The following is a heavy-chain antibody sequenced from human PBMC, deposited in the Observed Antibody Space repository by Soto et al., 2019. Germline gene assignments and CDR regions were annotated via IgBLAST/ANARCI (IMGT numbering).Heavy chain of an antibody. Sequence: QVQLVQSGAEVRKPGSSVKVSCKTSGGLISKYSFNWVRQAPGQGLEWMGGVLPISGSTDYAQKFQGRLTITADRSTTTVYMELSRLRSDDTANYYCATIRVRGGPVRFEDGGQGMLISFSS. J-gene: IGHJ4*01. CDR2: VLPISGST. CDR3: ATIRVRGGPVRFED. V-gene: IGHV1-69*06. CDR1: GGLISKYS. D-gene: IGHD3-3*01.